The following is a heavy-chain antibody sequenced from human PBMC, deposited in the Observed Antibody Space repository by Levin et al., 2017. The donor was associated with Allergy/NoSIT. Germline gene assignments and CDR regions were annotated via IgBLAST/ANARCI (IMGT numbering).Heavy chain of an antibody. CDR2: IYYSGST. D-gene: IGHD6-19*01. CDR1: GGSISSSSYY. Sequence: SETLSLTCTVSGGSISSSSYYWGWIRQPPGKGLEWIGSIYYSGSTSYNPSLKSRVSIFVNTSKNQFSLKLCSVTAADTAVYYCSTIIAVPSWWYCDPWGRGTLVTVSS. CDR3: STIIAVPSWWYCDP. V-gene: IGHV4-39*01. J-gene: IGHJ2*01.